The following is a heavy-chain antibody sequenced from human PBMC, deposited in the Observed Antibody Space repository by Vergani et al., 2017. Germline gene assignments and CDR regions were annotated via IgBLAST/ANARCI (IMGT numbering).Heavy chain of an antibody. CDR1: GFIFSHYW. J-gene: IGHJ5*02. Sequence: EVQLVESGGGLVQPGGSLRLSCAASGFIFSHYWMSWVRQAPGKGLEWVAKINQDGSEKYYVDSVKGRFTIYRDNAKNSLYLQMNSLRAEDTALYYCARINYYGSSGYSLTRWHNWFDPWGQGTLITVSS. D-gene: IGHD3-22*01. CDR2: INQDGSEK. V-gene: IGHV3-7*01. CDR3: ARINYYGSSGYSLTRWHNWFDP.